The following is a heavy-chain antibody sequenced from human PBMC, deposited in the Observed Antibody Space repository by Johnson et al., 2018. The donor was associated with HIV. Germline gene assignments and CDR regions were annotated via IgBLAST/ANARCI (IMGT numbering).Heavy chain of an antibody. V-gene: IGHV3-33*01. J-gene: IGHJ3*02. CDR2: IWYDGSNK. CDR3: ARSSTVVTPHDI. Sequence: QVQLLESGGGVVQPGRSLRLSCAASGFTFSSYGMHWVRQAPGKGLEWVAVIWYDGSNKYYADSVKGRLTISRANSKNTLYQQMNSPRAEDTAVYYCARSSTVVTPHDIWGQGTMVTVSS. D-gene: IGHD4-23*01. CDR1: GFTFSSYG.